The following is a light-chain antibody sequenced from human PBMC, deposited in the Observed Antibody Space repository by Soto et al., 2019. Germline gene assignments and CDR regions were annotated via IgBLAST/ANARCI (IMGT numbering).Light chain of an antibody. CDR3: HYHDSSPEFA. V-gene: IGKV3-20*01. J-gene: IGKJ5*01. Sequence: LSLSPGERDSLPGRASQNVTSTYLSCYQKRPGQPPTLLIYAAFSRATGVPDRFSASGSCTEFTLTITRLETEDFAVYYCHYHDSSPEFAFGPGTRLEIK. CDR2: AAF. CDR1: QNVTSTY.